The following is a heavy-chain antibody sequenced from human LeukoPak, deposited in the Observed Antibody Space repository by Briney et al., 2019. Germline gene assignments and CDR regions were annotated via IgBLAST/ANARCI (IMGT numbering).Heavy chain of an antibody. J-gene: IGHJ4*02. CDR3: ARAHPRYDSSGYLDY. CDR2: IIPIFGTA. Sequence: SVKVSCTASGGTFSSYAISWVRQAPGQGLEWMGGIIPIFGTANYAQKFQGRVTITADESTSTAYMELSSLRSEDTAVYYCARAHPRYDSSGYLDYWGQGTLVTVSS. D-gene: IGHD3-22*01. V-gene: IGHV1-69*13. CDR1: GGTFSSYA.